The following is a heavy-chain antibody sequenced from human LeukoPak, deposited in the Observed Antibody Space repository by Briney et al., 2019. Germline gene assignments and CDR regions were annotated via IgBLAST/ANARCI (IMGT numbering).Heavy chain of an antibody. J-gene: IGHJ5*02. CDR1: GFSLSTSGMC. CDR3: ARGVISRTTGWFDP. Sequence: ESGPAQVKPTQTLTLTCTFSGFSLSTSGMCVSWIRQPPGKALEWLARIDWDDDKYYTTSLKTRLTISKDTSKNQVVLTMTNMDPVDTATYYCARGVISRTTGWFDPWGQGTLVTVSS. CDR2: IDWDDDK. D-gene: IGHD3-10*01. V-gene: IGHV2-70*11.